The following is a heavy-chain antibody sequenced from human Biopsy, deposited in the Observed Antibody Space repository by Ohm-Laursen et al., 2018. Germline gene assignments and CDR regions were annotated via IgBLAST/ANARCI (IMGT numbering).Heavy chain of an antibody. V-gene: IGHV4-59*08. CDR2: ISNSGNT. CDR3: ARRGSGGRSFDY. J-gene: IGHJ4*02. Sequence: SDTLSLTCTVSGDPINSSYWSWIRQAPGKGLEWIGFISNSGNTNYNPSLKSRVTISADTSKNQFSLKLGSVTVADTAVFYCARRGSGGRSFDYWGQGSLVTVSS. CDR1: GDPINSSY. D-gene: IGHD2-15*01.